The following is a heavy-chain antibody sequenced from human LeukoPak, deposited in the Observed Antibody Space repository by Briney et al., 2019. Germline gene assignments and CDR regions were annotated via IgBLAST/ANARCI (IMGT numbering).Heavy chain of an antibody. CDR3: ARTLGDD. J-gene: IGHJ4*02. Sequence: GGSLRLSCEVSGLTFSTYWMTWVRQAPGKGLEWVASINQNGREKYYVDSVKGRFTISRDNAKDSLYLQMNSLRDEDTAVYYCARTLGDDWGQGTLVTVSS. CDR2: INQNGREK. D-gene: IGHD3-16*01. CDR1: GLTFSTYW. V-gene: IGHV3-7*01.